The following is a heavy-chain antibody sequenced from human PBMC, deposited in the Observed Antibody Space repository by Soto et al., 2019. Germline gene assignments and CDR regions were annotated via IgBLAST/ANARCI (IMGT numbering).Heavy chain of an antibody. CDR3: ARDLVPAAILDYYCGMDV. J-gene: IGHJ6*02. V-gene: IGHV3-33*01. CDR1: GFTFSSYG. D-gene: IGHD2-2*02. CDR2: IWYDGSNK. Sequence: QVQLVESGGGVVQPGRSLRLSCAASGFTFSSYGMHWVRQAPGKGLEWVAVIWYDGSNKYYADSVKGRFTISRDNSKNTLYLRMNSLRAEDTAVYYCARDLVPAAILDYYCGMDVWGQGTTVTVSS.